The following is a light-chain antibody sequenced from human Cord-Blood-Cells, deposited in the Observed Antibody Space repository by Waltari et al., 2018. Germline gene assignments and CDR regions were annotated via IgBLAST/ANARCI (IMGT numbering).Light chain of an antibody. CDR1: QFGAKY. J-gene: IGLJ2*01. Sequence: SYELPQPPSVCVSPGQTASITCSGDQFGAKYACWYKKKTGKSPVLVLYQNSKRPSGIPRRFSASNASNAPTLTSGGAHARDVSDYICRAWDSSAAVFGGGPKLSV. CDR3: RAWDSSAAV. V-gene: IGLV3-1*01. CDR2: QNS.